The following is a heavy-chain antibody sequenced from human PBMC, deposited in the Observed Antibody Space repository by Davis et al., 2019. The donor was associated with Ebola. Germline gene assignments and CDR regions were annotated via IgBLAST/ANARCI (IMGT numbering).Heavy chain of an antibody. CDR1: GYTFTSYY. CDR3: ARAAISVWFREGSYYYYGMDV. J-gene: IGHJ6*02. Sequence: ASVKVSCKASGYTFTSYYMHWVRQAPGQGLEWMGIINPSGGNTGYAQKFQGRVTMTKNTSISTAYMELSSLRSEDTAVYYCARAAISVWFREGSYYYYGMDVWGQGTTVTVSS. V-gene: IGHV1-46*01. CDR2: INPSGGNT. D-gene: IGHD3-10*01.